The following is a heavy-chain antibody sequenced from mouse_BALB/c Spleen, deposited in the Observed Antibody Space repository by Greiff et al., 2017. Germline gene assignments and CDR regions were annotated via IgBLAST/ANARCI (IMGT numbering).Heavy chain of an antibody. D-gene: IGHD2-14*01. CDR3: ARGEVYYYAMDY. CDR2: ILPGSGST. V-gene: IGHV1-9*01. CDR1: GYTFSSYW. Sequence: QVQLQQSGAELMKPGASVKISCKATGYTFSSYWIEWVKQRPGHGLEWIGEILPGSGSTNYNEKFKGKATFTADTSSNTAYMQLSSLTSEDSAVYFCARGEVYYYAMDYWGQGTSVTVSS. J-gene: IGHJ4*01.